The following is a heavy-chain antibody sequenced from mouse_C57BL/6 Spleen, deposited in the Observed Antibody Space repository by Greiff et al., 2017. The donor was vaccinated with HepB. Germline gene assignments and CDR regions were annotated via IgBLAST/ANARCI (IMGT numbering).Heavy chain of an antibody. CDR1: GFTFSSYG. J-gene: IGHJ4*01. D-gene: IGHD2-1*01. Sequence: EVQRVESGGDLVKPGGSLKLSCAASGFTFSSYGLSWVRQTPDKGLEWVATISSGGSYTYYPDSVKGRFTISRDNAKNTRYLQMSSLKSEDTAMYYCARERDLLWYAMDYWGQGTSVTVSS. CDR2: ISSGGSYT. V-gene: IGHV5-6*01. CDR3: ARERDLLWYAMDY.